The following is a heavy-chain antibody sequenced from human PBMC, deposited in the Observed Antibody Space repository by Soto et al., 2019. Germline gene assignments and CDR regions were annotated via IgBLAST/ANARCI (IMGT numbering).Heavy chain of an antibody. J-gene: IGHJ4*02. CDR1: GYTFTSYY. D-gene: IGHD3-10*01. V-gene: IGHV1-46*01. CDR3: AKDPYYGSGSYGFDY. Sequence: ASVKVSCKASGYTFTSYYMHWVRQAPGQGLEWMGIINPSGGSTSYAQKFQGRVTISRDNSKNTLYLQMNSLRAEDTAVYYCAKDPYYGSGSYGFDYWGQGTLVTVSS. CDR2: INPSGGST.